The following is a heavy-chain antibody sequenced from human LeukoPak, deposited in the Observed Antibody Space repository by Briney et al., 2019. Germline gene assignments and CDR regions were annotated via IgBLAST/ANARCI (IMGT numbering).Heavy chain of an antibody. J-gene: IGHJ4*02. D-gene: IGHD3-22*01. CDR1: GFTFSRYG. Sequence: GGSLRLSCAASGFTFSRYGMHWVRQAPGKGLECVAVIWYDGSNKYYADSVKGRFTISRDNSKNTLYLQMNSLRAEDTAVYYCARDRPNYYGSDGHYYRRDGDYWGRGTLVSVSS. CDR2: IWYDGSNK. CDR3: ARDRPNYYGSDGHYYRRDGDY. V-gene: IGHV3-33*01.